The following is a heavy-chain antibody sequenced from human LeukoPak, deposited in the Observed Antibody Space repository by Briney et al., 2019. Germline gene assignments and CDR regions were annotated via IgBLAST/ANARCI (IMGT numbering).Heavy chain of an antibody. CDR2: IEGSVDKT. J-gene: IGHJ4*02. V-gene: IGHV3-23*01. Sequence: GGSLRLSCAGSGFTMSTNAMSWVRQAPGKGLEWVSAIEGSVDKTHYADSVKGRFTISRDNSKNTLYLQMNSLRIEDTAVYYCAKDGLKLQKYYFDYWGQGTLVTVSS. CDR3: AKDGLKLQKYYFDY. CDR1: GFTMSTNA. D-gene: IGHD5-24*01.